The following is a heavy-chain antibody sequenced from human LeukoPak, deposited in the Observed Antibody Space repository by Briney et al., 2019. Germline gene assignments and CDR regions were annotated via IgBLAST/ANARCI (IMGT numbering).Heavy chain of an antibody. Sequence: ASLKVSCKASGYTFTSYDINWVRQATGQGLEWMGWMNPNSGNTGYAQKFQGRVTMTRNTSISTAYMELSSLRSEDTAVYYCARVREYDILTGYYSFDYWGQGTLVTVSS. D-gene: IGHD3-9*01. CDR1: GYTFTSYD. J-gene: IGHJ4*02. V-gene: IGHV1-8*01. CDR3: ARVREYDILTGYYSFDY. CDR2: MNPNSGNT.